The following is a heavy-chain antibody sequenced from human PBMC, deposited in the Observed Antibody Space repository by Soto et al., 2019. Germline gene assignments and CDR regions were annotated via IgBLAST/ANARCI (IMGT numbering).Heavy chain of an antibody. D-gene: IGHD3-22*01. CDR3: ARDRGYYYDSSGYYGPYYYGLDV. CDR2: ISSSSSAI. CDR1: GFTFSRDS. J-gene: IGHJ6*02. V-gene: IGHV3-48*01. Sequence: GGSLRLSCVASGFTFSRDSMNWVRQAPGKGLEWVSYISSSSSAIYYADSVKGRFTIPRDNAKNSLYLQMNSLRAEDTAVYYCARDRGYYYDSSGYYGPYYYGLDVWGQGTTVTVSS.